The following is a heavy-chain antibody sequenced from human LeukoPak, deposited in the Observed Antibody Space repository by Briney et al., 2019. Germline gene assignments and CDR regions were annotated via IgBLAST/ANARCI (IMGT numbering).Heavy chain of an antibody. J-gene: IGHJ3*02. CDR2: IKQDGSEK. Sequence: GGSLRLSCAASGFTFSSYWMSWVRQAPGKGLEWVANIKQDGSEKYYVDSVKGRFTISRDNAKNSLYLQMNSLRAEDTAVYYCAREGSSWYESAFDIWAKGQWSPSLQ. CDR3: AREGSSWYESAFDI. V-gene: IGHV3-7*03. CDR1: GFTFSSYW. D-gene: IGHD1-14*01.